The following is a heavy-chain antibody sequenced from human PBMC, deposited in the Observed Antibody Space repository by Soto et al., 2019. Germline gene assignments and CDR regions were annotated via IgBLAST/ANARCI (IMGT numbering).Heavy chain of an antibody. CDR1: GFTFSSYS. CDR3: ARGRYCSSTSCSLPNWFDP. CDR2: ISSSSSTI. Sequence: GGSLRLSCAASGFTFSSYSMNWVRQAPGKGLEWVSYISSSSSTIYYVDSVKGRFTISRDNAKNSLYLQMNSLRAEDTAVYYCARGRYCSSTSCSLPNWFDPWGQGTLVTVSS. J-gene: IGHJ5*02. V-gene: IGHV3-48*01. D-gene: IGHD2-2*01.